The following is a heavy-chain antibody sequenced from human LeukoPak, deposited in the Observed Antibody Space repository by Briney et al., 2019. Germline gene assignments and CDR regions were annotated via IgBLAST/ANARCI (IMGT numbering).Heavy chain of an antibody. CDR3: AAYSSGWYKGAFDI. V-gene: IGHV4-59*08. D-gene: IGHD6-19*01. CDR1: GGSISSYY. CDR2: IYYSGST. Sequence: SETLSLTCTVSGGSISSYYWSWIRQPPGKGLEWIGYIYYSGSTNYNPSLKSRVTISVDTSKNQFSLKLSSVTAADTAVYYCAAYSSGWYKGAFDIWGQGTMVTVSS. J-gene: IGHJ3*02.